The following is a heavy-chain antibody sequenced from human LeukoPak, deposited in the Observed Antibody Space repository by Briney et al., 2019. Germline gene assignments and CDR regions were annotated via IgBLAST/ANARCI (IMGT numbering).Heavy chain of an antibody. CDR2: IYTSGST. J-gene: IGHJ4*02. D-gene: IGHD6-13*01. V-gene: IGHV4-4*07. CDR1: GGSISSYY. Sequence: SETLSLTCTVSGGSISSYYWSWLRQPAGKGLEWIGRIYTSGSTNYNPSLKSRVTMSVDTSKNQFSLKLSSVTAADTAVYYCARLAGIAAAGTFHYWGQGTLVTVSS. CDR3: ARLAGIAAAGTFHY.